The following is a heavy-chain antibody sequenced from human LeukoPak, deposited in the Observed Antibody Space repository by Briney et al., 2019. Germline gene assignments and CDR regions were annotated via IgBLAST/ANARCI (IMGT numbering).Heavy chain of an antibody. CDR3: ARAGGSTSSLKYYFDY. J-gene: IGHJ4*02. CDR2: IKQDGSEK. Sequence: GGSLRLSCAASGFTVSSNYMSWVRQAPGKGLEWVANIKQDGSEKYYVDSVKGRFTISRDNAKNSLYLQMNSLRAEDTAVYYCARAGGSTSSLKYYFDYWGQGTLVTVSS. D-gene: IGHD2-2*01. V-gene: IGHV3-7*01. CDR1: GFTVSSNY.